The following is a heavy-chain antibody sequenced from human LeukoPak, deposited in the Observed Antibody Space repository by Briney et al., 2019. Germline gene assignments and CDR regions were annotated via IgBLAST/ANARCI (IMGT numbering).Heavy chain of an antibody. D-gene: IGHD3-22*01. Sequence: SETLSLTCSVSGGSITSYYWSWIRQPPGKGLEWIGYISDGGSTNYNPSLKSRVSISVDTSKNQFSLKLSSVTAADTAIYYCARDQVVHEWFDPWGQGILVTVSS. CDR2: ISDGGST. V-gene: IGHV4-59*01. CDR3: ARDQVVHEWFDP. CDR1: GGSITSYY. J-gene: IGHJ5*02.